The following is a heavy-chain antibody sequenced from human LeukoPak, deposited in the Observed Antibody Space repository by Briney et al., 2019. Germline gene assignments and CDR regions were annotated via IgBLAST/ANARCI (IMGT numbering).Heavy chain of an antibody. J-gene: IGHJ4*02. CDR3: ARSRSSGYYFDY. V-gene: IGHV1-8*01. CDR1: GYTFTSYD. CDR2: MNPNSGNT. Sequence: GASVKVSCKASGYTFTSYDINWVRQATGQGLEWMGWMNPNSGNTGYAQKFQGRVTMTRNTSISTAYMELSSLRSEDTAVYYCARSRSSGYYFDYWGQGTLVTVSS. D-gene: IGHD3-22*01.